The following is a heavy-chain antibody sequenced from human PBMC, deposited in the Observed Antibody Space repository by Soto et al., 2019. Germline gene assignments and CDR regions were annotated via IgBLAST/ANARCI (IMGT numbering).Heavy chain of an antibody. CDR1: GFTFSNAW. CDR2: IKSKTDGGTT. D-gene: IGHD6-13*01. J-gene: IGHJ4*02. Sequence: VGSLRLSCAASGFTFSNAWMSWVRQAPGKGLEWVGRIKSKTDGGTTDYAAPVKGRFTISRDDSKNTLYLQMNSLKTEDTAVYYCTTAEGIAAAGIDYWGQGTLVTV. CDR3: TTAEGIAAAGIDY. V-gene: IGHV3-15*01.